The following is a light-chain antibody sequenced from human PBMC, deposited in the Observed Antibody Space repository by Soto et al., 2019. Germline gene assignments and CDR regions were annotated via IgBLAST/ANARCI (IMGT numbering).Light chain of an antibody. V-gene: IGKV3-20*01. J-gene: IGKJ2*01. CDR2: GAS. Sequence: EIVLTQSPGTLSLSPGDRATLSCRASQSVSSNYLAWYQQKPGQALRLLIYGASSRATDIPDRFSGGGSGTDFTLTISRLEPEDFAVYYCQQYGTSPYTVGQEAKVEIK. CDR3: QQYGTSPYT. CDR1: QSVSSNY.